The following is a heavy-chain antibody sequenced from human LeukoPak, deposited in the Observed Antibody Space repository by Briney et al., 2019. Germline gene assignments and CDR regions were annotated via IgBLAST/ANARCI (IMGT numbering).Heavy chain of an antibody. CDR1: GGPITSISYY. CDR2: IYYGGST. J-gene: IGHJ4*02. V-gene: IGHV4-39*01. D-gene: IGHD6-19*01. Sequence: PSETLSLTCTVSGGPITSISYYWAWIRQPPGKGLEWIGSIYYGGSTYYNPSLRSRVTISVDTSKNQFSLKLSSVTAADTAVYYCARSPGQWLLLGFDYWGQGTLVTVSS. CDR3: ARSPGQWLLLGFDY.